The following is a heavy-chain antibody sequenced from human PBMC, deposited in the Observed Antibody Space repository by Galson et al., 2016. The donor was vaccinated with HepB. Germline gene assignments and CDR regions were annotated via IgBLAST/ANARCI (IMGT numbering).Heavy chain of an antibody. V-gene: IGHV3-21*01. J-gene: IGHJ4*02. CDR2: TDSTSRYI. CDR3: ARAEDCFGDCPQKYYLDY. Sequence: SLRLSCAASGFTFSRYGIHWVRQAPGKGLEWVSSTDSTSRYIYYADSVRGRFTISRDNAQKSLYLQMNSLRAEDTALYYCARAEDCFGDCPQKYYLDYWGRGTLVTVSS. D-gene: IGHD2-21*02. CDR1: GFTFSRYG.